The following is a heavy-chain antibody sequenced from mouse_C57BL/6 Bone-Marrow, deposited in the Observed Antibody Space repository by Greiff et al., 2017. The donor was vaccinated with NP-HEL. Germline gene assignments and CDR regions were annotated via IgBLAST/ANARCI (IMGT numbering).Heavy chain of an antibody. CDR3: ARKSRWLLPAMDY. CDR1: GYAFSSYW. D-gene: IGHD2-3*01. J-gene: IGHJ4*01. Sequence: VQLQQSGASVKISCKASGYAFSSYWMNWVKQRPGKGLEWIGQIYPGDGDTNYNGKFKGKATLTADKSSSTAYMQLSSLTSEDSAVYFCARKSRWLLPAMDYWGQGTSVTVSS. V-gene: IGHV1-80*01. CDR2: IYPGDGDT.